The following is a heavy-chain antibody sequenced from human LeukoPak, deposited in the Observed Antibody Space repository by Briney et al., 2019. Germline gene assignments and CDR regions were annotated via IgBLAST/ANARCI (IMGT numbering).Heavy chain of an antibody. CDR1: GYTLTELS. V-gene: IGHV1-24*01. J-gene: IGHJ6*02. Sequence: GASVKVSCKVSGYTLTELSMHWVRQAPGKGLEWMGGFDPEDGETIYAQKFQGRVTMTEDTSTDTAYMELSGLRSEDTAVYYCATKEVRGGFGDYYYYGMDVWGQGTTVTVSS. CDR3: ATKEVRGGFGDYYYYGMDV. CDR2: FDPEDGET. D-gene: IGHD3-10*01.